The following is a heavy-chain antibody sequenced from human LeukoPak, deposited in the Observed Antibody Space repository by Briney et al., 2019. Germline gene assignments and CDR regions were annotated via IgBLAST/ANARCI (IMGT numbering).Heavy chain of an antibody. J-gene: IGHJ4*02. CDR1: GFIFRSYA. Sequence: GGSLRLSCAASGFIFRSYAMSWVRQGPGMGLEWVSAISGSGGSTYYADSVKGRFTISRDNSKNTLYLQMNSLRAEDTAVYYCALTYVRRHPLDYWGQGTLVTVSS. CDR3: ALTYVRRHPLDY. V-gene: IGHV3-23*01. D-gene: IGHD3-16*01. CDR2: ISGSGGST.